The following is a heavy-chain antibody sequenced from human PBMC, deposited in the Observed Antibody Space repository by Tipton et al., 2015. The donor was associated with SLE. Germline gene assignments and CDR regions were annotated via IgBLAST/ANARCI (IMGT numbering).Heavy chain of an antibody. CDR3: ARDALNVYDSGDVRYYHMDV. CDR2: INPRGGST. D-gene: IGHD3-22*01. Sequence: QSGAEVKKPGASVKVSCKASGYTFSSYSMHWVRQAPGQALEWMGIINPRGGSTRYAQKFQGRVIMTRDTSTSAVYMELTSLRSEDTAMYYCARDALNVYDSGDVRYYHMDVWGKGTTVTVSS. J-gene: IGHJ6*03. CDR1: GYTFSSYS. V-gene: IGHV1-46*01.